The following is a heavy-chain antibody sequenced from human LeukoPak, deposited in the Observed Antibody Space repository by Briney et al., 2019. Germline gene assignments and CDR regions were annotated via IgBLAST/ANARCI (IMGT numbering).Heavy chain of an antibody. CDR1: GYTFTGYY. J-gene: IGHJ4*02. CDR3: ARTYVAAAGTIDY. V-gene: IGHV1-2*02. Sequence: ASVKVSCKASGYTFTGYYMHWVRQAPGQGLEWMGWINPNSGGTNYAQKFQGRVTMTRDTSISTAYMELSRLRSDDTAVYYCARTYVAAAGTIDYWGQGTLVTVSS. CDR2: INPNSGGT. D-gene: IGHD6-13*01.